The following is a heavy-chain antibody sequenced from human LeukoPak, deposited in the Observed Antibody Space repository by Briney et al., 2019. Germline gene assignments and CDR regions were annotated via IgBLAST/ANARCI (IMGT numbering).Heavy chain of an antibody. J-gene: IGHJ6*03. Sequence: GGSLRLSCAASGFTFDDYAMHWVQQAPGKGLEWVSGINWNSGNMGYADSVKGRFTISRDNAKNSLYLQMNSLRAEDTALYYCAKGSGIRYYYYYMDVWGKGTTVTVSS. CDR3: AKGSGIRYYYYYMDV. CDR1: GFTFDDYA. CDR2: INWNSGNM. V-gene: IGHV3-9*01. D-gene: IGHD1-1*01.